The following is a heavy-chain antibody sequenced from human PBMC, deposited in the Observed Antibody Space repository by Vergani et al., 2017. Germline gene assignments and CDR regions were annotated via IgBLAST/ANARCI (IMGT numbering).Heavy chain of an antibody. CDR1: GYTFTSYY. J-gene: IGHJ6*03. D-gene: IGHD6-6*01. CDR2: INPSGGST. V-gene: IGHV1-46*01. CDR3: ARVTVEYSSFLFYYYYMDV. Sequence: QVQLVQSGAEVKKPGASVKVSCKASGYTFTSYYMHWVRQAPGQGLEWMGIINPSGGSTSYAQKFQGRVTITADESTSTAYMELSSLRSEDTAVYYCARVTVEYSSFLFYYYYMDVWGKGTTVTVSS.